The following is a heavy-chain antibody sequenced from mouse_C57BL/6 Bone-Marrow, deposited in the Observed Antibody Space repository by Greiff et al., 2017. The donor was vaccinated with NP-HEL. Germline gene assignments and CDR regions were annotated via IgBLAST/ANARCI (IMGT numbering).Heavy chain of an antibody. CDR1: GYTFTSYW. Sequence: QVQLQQPGAELVKPGASVKLSCKASGYTFTSYWMHWVKQRPGQGLEWIGMIHPNSGSTNYNEKFKSKATLTVDKSSGTAYMQLSSLTSEDSAVYYCARSRGSSVADWGQGTLVTVSA. V-gene: IGHV1-64*01. CDR3: ARSRGSSVAD. D-gene: IGHD1-1*01. CDR2: IHPNSGST. J-gene: IGHJ3*01.